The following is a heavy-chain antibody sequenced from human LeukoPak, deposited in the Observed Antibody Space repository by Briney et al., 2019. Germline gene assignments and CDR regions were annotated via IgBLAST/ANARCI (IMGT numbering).Heavy chain of an antibody. Sequence: SETLSLTCSVSGGSISSFYWSWVRQPAGKGLEWIGRISTRGNADYNPSLKSRVTLSVDTSKNQFSLKLSSVTAADTAMYYCASDSFYDSGGYFYYWGRGTLVTVSS. CDR2: ISTRGNA. J-gene: IGHJ4*02. CDR1: GGSISSFY. CDR3: ASDSFYDSGGYFYY. V-gene: IGHV4-4*07. D-gene: IGHD3-22*01.